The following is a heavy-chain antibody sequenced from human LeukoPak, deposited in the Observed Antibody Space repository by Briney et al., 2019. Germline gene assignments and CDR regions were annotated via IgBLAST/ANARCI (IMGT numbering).Heavy chain of an antibody. D-gene: IGHD6-13*01. Sequence: GGSLRLSCAASGFTFSNAWMSWVRQAPGKGLEWVGRIKSKTDGGTTDYAAPVKGRFTISRDDSKNTLYLQMNSLRAEDTAVYYCAREGSYSSSWYGHFDYWGQGTLVTVSS. CDR1: GFTFSNAW. CDR2: IKSKTDGGTT. V-gene: IGHV3-15*01. CDR3: AREGSYSSSWYGHFDY. J-gene: IGHJ4*02.